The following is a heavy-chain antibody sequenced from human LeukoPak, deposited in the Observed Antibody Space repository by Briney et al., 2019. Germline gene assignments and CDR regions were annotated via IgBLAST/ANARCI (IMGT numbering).Heavy chain of an antibody. CDR3: ARCYYDSSGYYYDAFDI. CDR2: IYHSWST. D-gene: IGHD3-22*01. J-gene: IGHJ3*02. V-gene: IGHV4-38-2*02. CDR1: GYSISSGYY. Sequence: SETLSLTCTVSGYSISSGYYWGWIRQPPGKGLGWSGSIYHSWSTYYNPSLKSRVTISVDTSKNQFSLKLSSVTAADTAVYYCARCYYDSSGYYYDAFDIWGQGTMGTVSS.